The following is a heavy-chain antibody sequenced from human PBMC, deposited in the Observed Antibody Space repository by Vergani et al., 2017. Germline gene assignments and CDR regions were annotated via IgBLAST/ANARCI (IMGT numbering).Heavy chain of an antibody. CDR3: ARGCSGGSCYVYYFDY. J-gene: IGHJ4*02. D-gene: IGHD2-15*01. Sequence: EVQLVESGGGLVQPGGSLRLSCAASGFTFSSYSMNWVRQAPGKGLEWVSYISSSSSTIYYADSVKGRFTISRDNAKNSLYLQMNSLRDEDTAVYYCARGCSGGSCYVYYFDYWGQGTLVTVSS. CDR1: GFTFSSYS. CDR2: ISSSSSTI. V-gene: IGHV3-48*02.